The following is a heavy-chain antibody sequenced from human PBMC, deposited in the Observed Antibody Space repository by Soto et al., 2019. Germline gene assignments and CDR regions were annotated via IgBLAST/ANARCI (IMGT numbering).Heavy chain of an antibody. Sequence: QERLVQSGAEVREPGSSVKVSCKVTGGTSTRYAINWVRQGPGRGLVWMGGIVTMFATLKYAQKFQGRVTITADTSTNIAYMELRSLRSEDTAVYYCNRGSEYDFWSGYLWGQGTLVSVSS. CDR3: NRGSEYDFWSGYL. CDR1: GGTSTRYA. V-gene: IGHV1-69*06. CDR2: IVTMFATL. D-gene: IGHD3-3*01. J-gene: IGHJ4*02.